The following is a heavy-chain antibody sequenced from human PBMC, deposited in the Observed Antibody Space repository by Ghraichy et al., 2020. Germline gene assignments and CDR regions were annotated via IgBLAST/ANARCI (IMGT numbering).Heavy chain of an antibody. CDR3: AKGMLVADYYWYFEL. CDR2: ISAGGADT. J-gene: IGHJ2*01. Sequence: GGSLRLSCAASGFTFSGYAMSWVRQAPGKGLEWVSSISAGGADTHYPDSVTGRLRISGASSKNTLYLQMSSLRAEATALYYCAKGMLVADYYWYFELWGRGTLVTVSS. D-gene: IGHD5-12*01. V-gene: IGHV3-23*01. CDR1: GFTFSGYA.